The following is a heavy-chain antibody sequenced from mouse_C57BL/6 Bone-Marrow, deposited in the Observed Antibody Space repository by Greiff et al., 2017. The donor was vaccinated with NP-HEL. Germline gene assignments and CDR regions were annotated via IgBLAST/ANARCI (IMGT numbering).Heavy chain of an antibody. CDR1: GYSITSDY. CDR3: ARSYGYGIDY. V-gene: IGHV3-8*01. CDR2: IRYSGST. J-gene: IGHJ2*01. D-gene: IGHD2-2*01. Sequence: EVMLVESGPGLAKPSQTLSLTCSVTGYSITSDYWNWIRKFPGNKLEYMGYIRYSGSTYSNQSLKSRISITRDTSKNQYYLQLNSVTTEDTATYYCARSYGYGIDYWGQGTTLTVSS.